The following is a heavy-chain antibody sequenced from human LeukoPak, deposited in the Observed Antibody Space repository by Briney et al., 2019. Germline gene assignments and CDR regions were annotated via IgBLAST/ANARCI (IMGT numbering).Heavy chain of an antibody. CDR2: INAGNGNT. CDR1: GHTFTSYA. Sequence: ASVEVSCKASGHTFTSYAMHWVRQAPGQRLEWMGWINAGNGNTKYSQKFQGRVTITRDTSASTAYMELSSLRSEDTAVYYCARIAIAYNWFDPWGQGTLVTVSS. J-gene: IGHJ5*02. V-gene: IGHV1-3*01. CDR3: ARIAIAYNWFDP. D-gene: IGHD6-13*01.